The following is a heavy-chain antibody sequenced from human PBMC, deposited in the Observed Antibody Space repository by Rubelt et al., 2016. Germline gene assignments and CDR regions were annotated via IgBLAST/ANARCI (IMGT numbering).Heavy chain of an antibody. CDR3: AKDKGTSGYPLFDS. D-gene: IGHD3-22*01. CDR2: IKAGGSRT. CDR1: GFYFPYFI. J-gene: IGHJ4*02. Sequence: PGGSLRLSCAASGFYFPYFIMNWVRQAPGRGLEWVSTIKAGGSRTFYAESVEGRFTISRDDSKNMLYLQMNSLRGEETAIYYCAKDKGTSGYPLFDSWGQGLLVTVSS. V-gene: IGHV3-23*01.